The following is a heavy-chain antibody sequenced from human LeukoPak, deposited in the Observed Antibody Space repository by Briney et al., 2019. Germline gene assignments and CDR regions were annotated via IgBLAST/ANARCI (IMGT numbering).Heavy chain of an antibody. Sequence: GGSLRLSCAASGIIFSNYWMHRVRQAPGKGLVWVSRINRDGSSTSYADSVKGRFTISRDNAKNTLYLQMDSLRAEDTAVYYCARAGYSSSWYLYWGQGTLVTVSS. CDR3: ARAGYSSSWYLY. CDR2: INRDGSST. CDR1: GIIFSNYW. V-gene: IGHV3-74*01. D-gene: IGHD6-13*01. J-gene: IGHJ4*02.